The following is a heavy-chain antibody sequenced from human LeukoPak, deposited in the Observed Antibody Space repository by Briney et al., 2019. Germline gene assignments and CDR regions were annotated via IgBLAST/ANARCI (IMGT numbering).Heavy chain of an antibody. CDR2: IYSGGST. D-gene: IGHD4-17*01. Sequence: PGGSLRLSCAASGFTVSSNYTSWVRQAPGKGLEWVSIIYSGGSTYYADSVKGRFTISRDNSRNTLYLQMNSLRAEDTAVYYCARGQYGDYLGFDYWGQGTLVTVSS. V-gene: IGHV3-66*01. CDR3: ARGQYGDYLGFDY. J-gene: IGHJ4*02. CDR1: GFTVSSNY.